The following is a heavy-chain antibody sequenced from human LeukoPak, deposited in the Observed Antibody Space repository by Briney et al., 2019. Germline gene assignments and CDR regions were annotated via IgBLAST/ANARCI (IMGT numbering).Heavy chain of an antibody. J-gene: IGHJ4*02. Sequence: SVKVSCKASVGTFSSYAISGVRQAPGQGLEWMGGSIPIFGTANYAQKFQGRVTITTDESTSTAYMELSSLRSEDTAVYYCARSPYCSSTSCQYSSGWPFDYWGQGTLVTVSS. CDR3: ARSPYCSSTSCQYSSGWPFDY. CDR2: SIPIFGTA. V-gene: IGHV1-69*05. CDR1: VGTFSSYA. D-gene: IGHD2-2*01.